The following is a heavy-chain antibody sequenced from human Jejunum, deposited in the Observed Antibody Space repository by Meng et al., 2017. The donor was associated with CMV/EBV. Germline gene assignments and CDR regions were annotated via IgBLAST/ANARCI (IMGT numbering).Heavy chain of an antibody. J-gene: IGHJ4*02. Sequence: SPFSVGSISSYYWSWIRQPPGKGLEWIGYIYYSGSTNYNPSLKSRVTISVDTSKNQFSLKLWSVTAADTAVYYCASGGYNRPLDYWGQGTLVTVSS. D-gene: IGHD6-25*01. CDR2: IYYSGST. CDR3: ASGGYNRPLDY. CDR1: VGSISSYY. V-gene: IGHV4-59*01.